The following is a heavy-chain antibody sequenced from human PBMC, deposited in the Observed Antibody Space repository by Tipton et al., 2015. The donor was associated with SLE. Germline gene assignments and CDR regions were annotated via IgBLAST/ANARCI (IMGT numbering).Heavy chain of an antibody. CDR2: IYHSGST. CDR1: GYSFSSGYY. J-gene: IGHJ4*02. V-gene: IGHV4-38-2*02. Sequence: TLSLTCGVSGYSFSSGYYWGWYRQPPGKGLEWIGIIYHSGSTYYNPSLKSRVTISVDTSKNQFSLKLSSVTAADTAVYYCARESSGVADYWGQGTLVTVSS. CDR3: ARESSGVADY. D-gene: IGHD3-3*01.